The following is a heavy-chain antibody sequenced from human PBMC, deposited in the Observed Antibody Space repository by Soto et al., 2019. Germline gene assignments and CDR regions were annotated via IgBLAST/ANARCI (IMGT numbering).Heavy chain of an antibody. CDR2: ISYDGSNK. D-gene: IGHD6-13*01. J-gene: IGHJ4*02. CDR1: GFTFSSYG. V-gene: IGHV3-30*18. CDR3: AKEESAALDY. Sequence: PGGSLRLSCAASGFTFSSYGMHWVRQAPGKGLEWVAVISYDGSNKYYADSVKGRFTISRDNSKNTLYLQMNSLRAEDTAVYYCAKEESAALDYWGQGTLVTVSS.